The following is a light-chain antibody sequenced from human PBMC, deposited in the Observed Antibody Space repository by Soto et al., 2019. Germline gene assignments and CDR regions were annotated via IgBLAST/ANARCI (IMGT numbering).Light chain of an antibody. Sequence: SALPKPAFVYGSPGQSITISCTGTSSDVGGYNYVSWYQHHPGKAPKLIIYDVSNRPSGVSNRFSGSKSGNTASLTISGLQPEDEADYYCSSYTTSNTRQIVFGTGTKVTVL. V-gene: IGLV2-14*03. CDR3: SSYTTSNTRQIV. CDR2: DVS. J-gene: IGLJ1*01. CDR1: SSDVGGYNY.